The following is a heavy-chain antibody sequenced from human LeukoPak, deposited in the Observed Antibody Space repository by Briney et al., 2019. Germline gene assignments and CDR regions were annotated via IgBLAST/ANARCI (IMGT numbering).Heavy chain of an antibody. Sequence: GGSLRLSCTAPGFIFSQYGMSWVRQGPGKGLEWVSTVSGSAVRTHYADSLKGRFTISRDNSKDTLYLQMNSLRAEDTAVYYCAKDRRGFSGYDPYDAFDIWGQGTMVTVSS. D-gene: IGHD5-12*01. CDR3: AKDRRGFSGYDPYDAFDI. V-gene: IGHV3-23*01. CDR2: VSGSAVRT. J-gene: IGHJ3*02. CDR1: GFIFSQYG.